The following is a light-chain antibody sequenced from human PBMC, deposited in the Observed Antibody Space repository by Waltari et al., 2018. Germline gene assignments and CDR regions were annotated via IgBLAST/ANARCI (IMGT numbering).Light chain of an antibody. Sequence: TVVTQSPATLSVSPGERATLSCRTSETIGSGLAWYQQKPGQAPRLLIYRASTRAAGIPDRFSGFGSETEFTLTINTLEPEDCAVYYCQVYGSSRLTFGGGTKVEIK. CDR1: ETIGSG. CDR2: RAS. V-gene: IGKV3-20*01. CDR3: QVYGSSRLT. J-gene: IGKJ4*01.